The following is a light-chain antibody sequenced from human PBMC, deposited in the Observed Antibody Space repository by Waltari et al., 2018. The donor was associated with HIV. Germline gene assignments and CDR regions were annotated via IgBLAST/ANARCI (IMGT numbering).Light chain of an antibody. CDR2: LGS. CDR1: QSLLHSNGYNY. V-gene: IGKV2-28*01. CDR3: MQALQSPRYT. J-gene: IGKJ2*01. Sequence: DIVMTQFLLSLHVTPGEPASISCRSSQSLLHSNGYNYLDWYLQKPGQSPHLLIYLGSDRASGVPVRFSGSGSGTNFTLEISRVEAEDVGVYYCMQALQSPRYTFGQGTKLEI.